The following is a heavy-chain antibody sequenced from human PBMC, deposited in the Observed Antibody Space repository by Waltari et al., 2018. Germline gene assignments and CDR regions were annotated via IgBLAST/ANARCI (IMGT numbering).Heavy chain of an antibody. J-gene: IGHJ4*02. CDR2: FSGSGTNT. CDR3: AKERYSGSRSYYDY. V-gene: IGHV3-23*01. CDR1: GFTFSTSA. D-gene: IGHD3-10*01. Sequence: EVRLLESGGGLVQPGGSLRLSCAASGFTFSTSAMSWVRQAPRKGLEWVSSFSGSGTNTYYADSVKGRFTISRDNSKNTLYLQMDSLRADDTAVYYCAKERYSGSRSYYDYWGQGTLVTVSS.